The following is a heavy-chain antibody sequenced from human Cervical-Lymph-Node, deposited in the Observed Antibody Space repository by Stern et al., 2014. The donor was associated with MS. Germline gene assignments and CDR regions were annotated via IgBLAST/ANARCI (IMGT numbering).Heavy chain of an antibody. V-gene: IGHV1-69*06. Sequence: VQLVESGAEVKKPGSSVKVSCKASGDTFSNLGINWLRQAPGQRLEWMGGIVPMFGPPNYAQKCQGRVTITEDRSTNTAHMELSTLTFDDTAVYYCARGRGDYDSNWFDSWGQGTLVTVSS. D-gene: IGHD3-10*01. CDR2: IVPMFGPP. CDR1: GDTFSNLG. CDR3: ARGRGDYDSNWFDS. J-gene: IGHJ5*01.